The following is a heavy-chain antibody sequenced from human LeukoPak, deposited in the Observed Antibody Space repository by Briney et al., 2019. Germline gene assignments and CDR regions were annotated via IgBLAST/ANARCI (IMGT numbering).Heavy chain of an antibody. CDR1: GFTFSSYW. CDR2: INTDGSST. V-gene: IGHV3-74*01. D-gene: IGHD5-18*01. CDR3: ARGRNTAMVRDYFDY. J-gene: IGHJ4*02. Sequence: GGSLRLSCAASGFTFSSYWMHWVRQAPGKGLVWVSRINTDGSSTSYADPVKGRFTISRDNAKNTLYLQMNSLRAEDTAVYYCARGRNTAMVRDYFDYWGQGTLVTVSS.